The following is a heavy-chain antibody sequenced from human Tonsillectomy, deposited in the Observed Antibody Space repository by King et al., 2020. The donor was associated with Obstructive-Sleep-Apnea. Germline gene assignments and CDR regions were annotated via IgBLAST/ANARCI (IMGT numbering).Heavy chain of an antibody. Sequence: MQLQESGSGLLKPSETLSLTCSVSGGSISSYYWSWIGQPAGEELEWIVRMYTSWSTNYNPSLKSRVNMSVDTAKNPFSLKLKFVTAADTAVYYCARDLVGATSDWFDPWGQGTLVTVSS. CDR3: ARDLVGATSDWFDP. CDR1: GGSISSYY. D-gene: IGHD1-26*01. J-gene: IGHJ5*02. V-gene: IGHV4-4*07. CDR2: MYTSWST.